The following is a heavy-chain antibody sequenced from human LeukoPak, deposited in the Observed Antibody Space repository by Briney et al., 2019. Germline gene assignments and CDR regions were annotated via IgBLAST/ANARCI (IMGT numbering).Heavy chain of an antibody. V-gene: IGHV3-23*01. Sequence: GGSLRLSCAASGFTFSSYAMGWVRQAPGRGLEWVSAISTTGGTTYYADSVRGRFTISRDNSRNTLYLQMNSLRAEDTAIYYCAKNGDRGAYCSGGTCYPYYYYYMDVWGKGTTVTISS. CDR1: GFTFSSYA. J-gene: IGHJ6*03. CDR2: ISTTGGTT. D-gene: IGHD2-15*01. CDR3: AKNGDRGAYCSGGTCYPYYYYYMDV.